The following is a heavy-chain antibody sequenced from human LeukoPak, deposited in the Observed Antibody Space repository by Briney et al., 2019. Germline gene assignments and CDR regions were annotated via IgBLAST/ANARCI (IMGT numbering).Heavy chain of an antibody. J-gene: IGHJ4*02. D-gene: IGHD3-10*01. CDR2: ISASGVST. CDR3: ARDGPGYYYGSGSYARRGGFDY. Sequence: GGSLRLSCAASGFTFSTYAMSWVRQAPGKGLEWVSVISASGVSTYYADSVKGRFTISRDNSKNTLYLQMNSLRAEDTAVYYCARDGPGYYYGSGSYARRGGFDYWGQGTLVTVSS. CDR1: GFTFSTYA. V-gene: IGHV3-23*01.